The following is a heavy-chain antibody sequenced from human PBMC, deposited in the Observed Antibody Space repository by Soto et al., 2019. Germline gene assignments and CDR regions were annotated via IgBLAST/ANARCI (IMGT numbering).Heavy chain of an antibody. CDR2: IIPIFGTA. J-gene: IGHJ6*02. CDR3: ARDLSYDSSGYYLLDYYGMDV. V-gene: IGHV1-69*01. CDR1: GVTFSSYA. Sequence: QVQLVQSGAEVKKPGSSVKVSCKASGVTFSSYAISWVRQAPGQGLEWMGGIIPIFGTANYAQKFQGRVTITADESTSTAYMELSSLRSEDTAVYYCARDLSYDSSGYYLLDYYGMDVWGQGTTVTVSS. D-gene: IGHD3-22*01.